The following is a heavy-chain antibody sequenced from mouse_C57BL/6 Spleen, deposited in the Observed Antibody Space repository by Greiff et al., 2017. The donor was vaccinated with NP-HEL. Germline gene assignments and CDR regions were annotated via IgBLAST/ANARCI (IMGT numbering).Heavy chain of an antibody. D-gene: IGHD1-2*01. Sequence: VQLVESGAELVKPGASVKISCKASGYAFSSYWMNWVKQRPGKGLEWIGQIYPGDGDTNYNGKFKGKATLTADKSSSTAYMQLSSLTSEDSAVYFCARLALLRDAYWGQGTLVTVSA. CDR2: IYPGDGDT. V-gene: IGHV1-80*01. CDR1: GYAFSSYW. CDR3: ARLALLRDAY. J-gene: IGHJ3*01.